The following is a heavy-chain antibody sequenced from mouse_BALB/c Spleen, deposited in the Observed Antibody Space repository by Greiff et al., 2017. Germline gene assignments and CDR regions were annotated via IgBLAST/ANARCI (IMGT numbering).Heavy chain of an antibody. J-gene: IGHJ1*01. CDR1: GFTFSSYY. CDR2: INSNGGST. Sequence: EVHLVESGGGLVKLGGSLKLSCAASGFTFSSYYMSWVRQTPEKRLELVAAINSNGGSTYYPDTVKGRFTISRDNAKNTLYLQMSSLKSEDTALYCCERPYGSSYWYFDVWGAGTTVTVSS. V-gene: IGHV5-6-2*01. D-gene: IGHD1-1*01. CDR3: ERPYGSSYWYFDV.